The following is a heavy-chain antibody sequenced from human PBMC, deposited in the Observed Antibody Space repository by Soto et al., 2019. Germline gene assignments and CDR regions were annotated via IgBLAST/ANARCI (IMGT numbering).Heavy chain of an antibody. CDR3: AKWRGIAVAGSVVGFDH. CDR1: GFTFSNYA. CDR2: IPGSGGTT. Sequence: EVQLLESGGGLVQPGGSLRLSCAASGFTFSNYAMRWVRQAPGKGLEWVSAIPGSGGTTYYTDSVKGRFTISRDNSKNTVYLQGNTLRADDTAVYYCAKWRGIAVAGSVVGFDHWGQGTLVTVSS. D-gene: IGHD6-19*01. V-gene: IGHV3-23*01. J-gene: IGHJ4*02.